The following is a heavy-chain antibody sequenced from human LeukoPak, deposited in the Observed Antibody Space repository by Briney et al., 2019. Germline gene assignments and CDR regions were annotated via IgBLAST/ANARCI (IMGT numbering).Heavy chain of an antibody. CDR3: ARGRGYSYGYGYYFDY. V-gene: IGHV5-51*01. CDR2: IYPGDSDT. CDR1: GYSFTSYW. Sequence: KIGESLKISCKGSGYSFTSYWIGWVRQMPGKGLEWMGIIYPGDSDTRYGPSFQGQVTISADKSISTAYLQWSSLKASDTAMYYCARGRGYSYGYGYYFDYWGQGTLVTVSS. J-gene: IGHJ4*02. D-gene: IGHD5-18*01.